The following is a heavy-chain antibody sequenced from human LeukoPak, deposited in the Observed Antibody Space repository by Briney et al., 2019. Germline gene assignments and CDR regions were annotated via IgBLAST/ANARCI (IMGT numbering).Heavy chain of an antibody. Sequence: RASETLSLTCAVYGGSFSGYYWSWIRQPQGKGLEWIGEINHSGSTNYNPSLKSRVTISVDTSKNQFSLKLSSVTAADTAVYYCARGPDVYSSSWYGGGMDVWGQGTTVTVSS. CDR3: ARGPDVYSSSWYGGGMDV. J-gene: IGHJ6*02. D-gene: IGHD6-13*01. CDR1: GGSFSGYY. CDR2: INHSGST. V-gene: IGHV4-34*01.